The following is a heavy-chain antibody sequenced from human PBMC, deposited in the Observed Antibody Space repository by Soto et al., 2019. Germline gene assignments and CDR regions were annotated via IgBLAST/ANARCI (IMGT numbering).Heavy chain of an antibody. CDR2: ISYGGTNT. CDR3: ESTSWAQVWFPIDY. CDR1: ASIFSRFA. D-gene: IGHD3-10*01. V-gene: IGHV3-30-3*01. J-gene: IGHJ4*02. Sequence: QVQLVESGGGVVQPGRSLTLSCAASASIFSRFALHWVRQAPGKGLEWVATISYGGTNTYYADSVWGRFTIAKHSAKNTPSLRMDSLSSGDSGVYYCESTSWAQVWFPIDYWGQGTLVTVSS.